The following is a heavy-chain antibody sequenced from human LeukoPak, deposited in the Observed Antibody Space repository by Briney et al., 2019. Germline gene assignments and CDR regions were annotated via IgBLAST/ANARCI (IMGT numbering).Heavy chain of an antibody. Sequence: ASVKVSCKASGYTFTSYGISWVRQAPGQGLEWMGWIGAYNGNTNYAQKLQGRVTMTTDTSTSTAYMELRSLRSDDTAVYYCARGSTYYYDSSGYYYNRANDAFDIWGQGTMVTVSS. CDR1: GYTFTSYG. V-gene: IGHV1-18*01. CDR2: IGAYNGNT. D-gene: IGHD3-22*01. J-gene: IGHJ3*02. CDR3: ARGSTYYYDSSGYYYNRANDAFDI.